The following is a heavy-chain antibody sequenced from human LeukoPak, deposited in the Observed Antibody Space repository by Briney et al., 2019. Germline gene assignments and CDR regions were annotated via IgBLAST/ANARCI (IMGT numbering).Heavy chain of an antibody. V-gene: IGHV3-30*02. Sequence: PGGSLRLSCAASGFTFSSYGMHWVRQAPGKGPEWVAFIRYDGSNKYYADSVKGRFTISRDNSKNTLYLQMNSLRAEATAVYYCAKGALVRTPHYYYYMDVWGKGTTVTVSS. CDR3: AKGALVRTPHYYYYMDV. D-gene: IGHD6-6*01. J-gene: IGHJ6*03. CDR1: GFTFSSYG. CDR2: IRYDGSNK.